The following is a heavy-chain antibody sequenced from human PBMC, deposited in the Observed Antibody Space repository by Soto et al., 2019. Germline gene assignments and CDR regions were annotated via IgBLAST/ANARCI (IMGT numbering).Heavy chain of an antibody. CDR1: GYTFTTYY. V-gene: IGHV1-46*01. CDR3: ARDEEPDVLGIAGT. CDR2: INPSGGST. J-gene: IGHJ5*02. Sequence: GASVKVSCKASGYTFTTYYMHWVRQAPGQGLEWMGIINPSGGSTRYAQKFQGWVTMTRDTSISTAYMELSRLRSDDTAVYYCARDEEPDVLGIAGTWGQGTLVTVSS. D-gene: IGHD6-13*01.